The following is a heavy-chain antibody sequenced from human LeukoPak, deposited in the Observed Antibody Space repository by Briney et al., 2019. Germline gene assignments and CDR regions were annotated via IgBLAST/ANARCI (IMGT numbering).Heavy chain of an antibody. Sequence: SETLSLTCTVSGGSISNYYWSWIRQPPGKGLEWIGYIYYSGSTNYNPSLKSRVTISVDTSKNQFSLKLSSVTAADTAVYYCARVGGTNYYYYGMDVWGQGTTVSVSS. D-gene: IGHD1-26*01. CDR1: GGSISNYY. V-gene: IGHV4-59*01. J-gene: IGHJ6*02. CDR2: IYYSGST. CDR3: ARVGGTNYYYYGMDV.